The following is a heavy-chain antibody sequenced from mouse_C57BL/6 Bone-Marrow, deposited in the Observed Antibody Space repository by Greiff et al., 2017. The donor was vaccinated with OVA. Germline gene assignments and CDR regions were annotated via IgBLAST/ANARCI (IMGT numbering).Heavy chain of an antibody. CDR2: IDPETGGT. CDR3: TRGYSNYYAMDY. V-gene: IGHV1-15*01. D-gene: IGHD2-5*01. Sequence: VQLVESGAELVRPGASVTLSCKASGYTFTDYEMHWVQQTPVHGLEWIGAIDPETGGTAYNQKFKGKAILTADKSSSTAYMELRSLTSEDSAVYYGTRGYSNYYAMDYWGQGTSVTVSS. CDR1: GYTFTDYE. J-gene: IGHJ4*01.